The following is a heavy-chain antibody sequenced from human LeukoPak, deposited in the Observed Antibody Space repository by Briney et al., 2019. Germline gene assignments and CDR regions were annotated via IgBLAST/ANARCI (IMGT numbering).Heavy chain of an antibody. CDR2: ISGSGGST. CDR1: GFTFSSYA. Sequence: GGPLRLSCAASGFTFSSYAMSWVRQAPGKGLEWVSAISGSGGSTYYADSVKGRFTISRDNAKNSLYLQMNSLRAEDTAVYYCAREVWDILTGYYNGGLDYWGQGTLVTVSS. D-gene: IGHD3-9*01. V-gene: IGHV3-23*01. J-gene: IGHJ4*02. CDR3: AREVWDILTGYYNGGLDY.